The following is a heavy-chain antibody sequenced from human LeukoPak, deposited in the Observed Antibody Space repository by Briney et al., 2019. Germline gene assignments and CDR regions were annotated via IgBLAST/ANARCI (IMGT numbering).Heavy chain of an antibody. J-gene: IGHJ6*03. V-gene: IGHV3-30*18. Sequence: PGCALSLACAASVFTLGSYGVHGVGDAPGGVLKDVADISYDGSNKYYADSVKGRFTISSDNSKNTLYMQMNSLRAEDTAVYYCAKDGANYYMDVWGKGTTVTVSS. CDR3: AKDGANYYMDV. CDR1: VFTLGSYG. CDR2: ISYDGSNK. D-gene: IGHD3-10*01.